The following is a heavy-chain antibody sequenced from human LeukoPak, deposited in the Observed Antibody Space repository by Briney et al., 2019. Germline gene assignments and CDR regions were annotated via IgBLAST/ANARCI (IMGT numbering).Heavy chain of an antibody. CDR3: AREWGDYGGSWLDY. J-gene: IGHJ4*02. Sequence: SVKVSCKASGGTFSSYAISWMRQAPGQGLEWMGGIIPIFGTANYAQKFQGRVTITTDESTSTAYMELSSLRSEDTAVYYCAREWGDYGGSWLDYWGQGTLVTVSS. V-gene: IGHV1-69*05. CDR1: GGTFSSYA. CDR2: IIPIFGTA. D-gene: IGHD4-23*01.